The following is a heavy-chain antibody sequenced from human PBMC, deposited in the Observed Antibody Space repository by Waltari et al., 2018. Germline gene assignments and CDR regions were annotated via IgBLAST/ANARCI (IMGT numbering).Heavy chain of an antibody. D-gene: IGHD3-22*01. V-gene: IGHV4-59*01. CDR2: IYYSGST. CDR3: ARGGTYYYDSSGYPFDY. CDR1: GGSISSYY. J-gene: IGHJ4*02. Sequence: QVQLQESGPGLVKPSETLSLTCTVSGGSISSYYWSWIRQPHGKGLEWIGYIYYSGSTNYNPSLKSRVTISVDTSKNQFSLKLSSVTAADTAVYYCARGGTYYYDSSGYPFDYWGQGTLVTVSS.